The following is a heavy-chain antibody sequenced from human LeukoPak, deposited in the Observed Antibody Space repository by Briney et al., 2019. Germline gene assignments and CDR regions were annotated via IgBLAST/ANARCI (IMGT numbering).Heavy chain of an antibody. CDR1: GFTFSSYG. J-gene: IGHJ4*02. D-gene: IGHD3-10*01. Sequence: PGGSLRLSCAASGFTFSSYGMHWVRQAPGKGLEWVAVISYDGSNKYYADSVKGRFTISRDNSKNTLYLQTNSLRAEDTAVYYCAKDGYGSGSYFGYWGQGTLVTVSS. CDR2: ISYDGSNK. V-gene: IGHV3-30*18. CDR3: AKDGYGSGSYFGY.